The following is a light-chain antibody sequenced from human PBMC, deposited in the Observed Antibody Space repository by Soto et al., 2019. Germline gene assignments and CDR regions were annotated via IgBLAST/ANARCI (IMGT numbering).Light chain of an antibody. V-gene: IGKV3-20*01. J-gene: IGKJ3*01. CDR2: GVS. Sequence: EFVMTQSPGTLSLSPGERATLSCRASQNVTNNYLAWYQQKPGQAPRLLIHGVSSRAAGIPDRFSGSGAGTDFTLTISRREPEDFEVYYCQQYGGSPLVTFGPGTKVDIK. CDR3: QQYGGSPLVT. CDR1: QNVTNNY.